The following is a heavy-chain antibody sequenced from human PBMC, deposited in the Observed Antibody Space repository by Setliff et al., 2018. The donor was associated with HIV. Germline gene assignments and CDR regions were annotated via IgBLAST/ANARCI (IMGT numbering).Heavy chain of an antibody. CDR2: VYFTGDA. Sequence: SETLSLTCIVSGAPISSGTWSWIRQPPGKGLQWIGSVYFTGDAYYNPSLKSRVTLSVDTSKNLFSLELRSVTAADTAVYYCVRHISPVDAFDVWGQGTMVTVSS. D-gene: IGHD3-3*02. J-gene: IGHJ3*01. V-gene: IGHV4-59*04. CDR3: VRHISPVDAFDV. CDR1: GAPISSGT.